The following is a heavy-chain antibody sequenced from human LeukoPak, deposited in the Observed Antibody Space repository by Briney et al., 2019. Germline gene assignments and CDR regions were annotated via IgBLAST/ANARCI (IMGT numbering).Heavy chain of an antibody. CDR3: AKDLDGDSTYYYGMDV. CDR2: ISYDGSNK. CDR1: GFTFSSYG. J-gene: IGHJ6*02. Sequence: PGGSLRLSCAASGFTFSSYGMHRVRQAPGRGLEWVAVISYDGSNKYYADSVKGRFTISRDNSKNTLYLQMNSLRAEDTAVYYCAKDLDGDSTYYYGMDVWGQGTTVTVSS. D-gene: IGHD4-17*01. V-gene: IGHV3-30*18.